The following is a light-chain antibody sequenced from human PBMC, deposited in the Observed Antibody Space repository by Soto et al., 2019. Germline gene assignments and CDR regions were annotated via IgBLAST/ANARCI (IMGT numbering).Light chain of an antibody. Sequence: NFMLTQPHSVSESPGKTVTISCTRSSGSIASNYVQWYQQRPGSAPTTVIYEDNHRPSGVPDRFSGSIDSSSNSASLTISGLKTEDEADYYCQSYDSGYVFGTGTKVTVL. J-gene: IGLJ1*01. CDR2: EDN. CDR1: SGSIASNY. CDR3: QSYDSGYV. V-gene: IGLV6-57*04.